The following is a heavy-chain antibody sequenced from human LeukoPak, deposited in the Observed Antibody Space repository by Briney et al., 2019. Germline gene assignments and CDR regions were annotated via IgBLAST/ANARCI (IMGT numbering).Heavy chain of an antibody. V-gene: IGHV4-30-2*01. CDR2: IYHSGST. D-gene: IGHD3-10*01. CDR3: ARTFYYGSVQAFDI. J-gene: IGHJ3*02. CDR1: GGSISSGGYS. Sequence: SQTLSLTCAVSGGSISSGGYSWSWIRQPPGKGLEWIGYIYHSGSTYYNPSLKSRVTLSVDRSKNQFSLKLSSVTAADTAVYYCARTFYYGSVQAFDIWGQGTMVTVSS.